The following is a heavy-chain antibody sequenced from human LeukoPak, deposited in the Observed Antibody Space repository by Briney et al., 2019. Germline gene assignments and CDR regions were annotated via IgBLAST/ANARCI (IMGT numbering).Heavy chain of an antibody. D-gene: IGHD6-19*01. V-gene: IGHV1-2*06. J-gene: IGHJ4*02. CDR3: ARSPFRSGWYTGDY. Sequence: ASVKVSCKASGYTFTGYYMHWVRQAPGQWLEWMGRINPNSGGTNYAQKFQGRVAMTRDTSISTAYMELSRLRSDDTAVYYCARSPFRSGWYTGDYWGQGTLVTVSS. CDR2: INPNSGGT. CDR1: GYTFTGYY.